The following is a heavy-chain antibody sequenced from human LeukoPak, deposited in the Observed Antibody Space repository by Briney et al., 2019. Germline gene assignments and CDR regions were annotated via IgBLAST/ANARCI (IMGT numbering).Heavy chain of an antibody. CDR3: ARATLYQYGYQNYYYYYMDV. J-gene: IGHJ6*03. V-gene: IGHV4-38-2*02. Sequence: YPSETLSLTCTVSGYSISSGYYWGRIRQPPGKGLEWIGSMYHSGSTYYNPSLKSRVTISVDTSKNQFSLKLSSVTAADTAVYYCARATLYQYGYQNYYYYYMDVWGKGTTVTISS. CDR2: MYHSGST. D-gene: IGHD5-18*01. CDR1: GYSISSGYY.